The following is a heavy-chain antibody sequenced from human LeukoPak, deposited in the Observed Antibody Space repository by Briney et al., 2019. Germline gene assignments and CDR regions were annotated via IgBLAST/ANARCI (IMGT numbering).Heavy chain of an antibody. J-gene: IGHJ1*01. CDR2: ISGSGQIV. V-gene: IGHV3-11*04. CDR3: AKTRGPLLPEH. Sequence: GGSLRLSCAASGFTFSDSYMSWIRQSPGMGLEWVSHISGSGQIVYYADSVKGRFTISRDNAQNSLYLQMNSLRAEDTAVYHCAKTRGPLLPEHWGQGTLVTVSS. D-gene: IGHD3-22*01. CDR1: GFTFSDSY.